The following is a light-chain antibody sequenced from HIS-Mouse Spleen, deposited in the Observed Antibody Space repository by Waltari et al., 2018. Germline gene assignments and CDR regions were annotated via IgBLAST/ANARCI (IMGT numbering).Light chain of an antibody. CDR3: CSYAGSSTYV. CDR1: SSDVGSYNL. CDR2: EGS. V-gene: IGLV2-23*01. J-gene: IGLJ1*01. Sequence: QSALTQPASVSGSPGQSITISCTGTSSDVGSYNLVSWYQQHPGKAPKVMIYEGSKRPSGVSNRFSGSKSGHKASLTISGLQAEDEADYYCCSYAGSSTYVFGTGTKVTVL.